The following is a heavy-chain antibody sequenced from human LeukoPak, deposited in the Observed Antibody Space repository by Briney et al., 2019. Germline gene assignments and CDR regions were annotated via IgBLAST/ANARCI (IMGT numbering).Heavy chain of an antibody. CDR3: AREGDGYNFDY. CDR2: ISYDGSNK. V-gene: IGHV3-30-3*01. J-gene: IGHJ4*02. CDR1: GFTFSSYA. Sequence: PGGSLRLSCAASGFTFSSYAMHWVRQAPGKGLAWVAVISYDGSNKYYADSVKGRFTISRDNSKNTLYLQMNSLRAEDTAVYCCAREGDGYNFDYWGQGTLVTVSS. D-gene: IGHD5-24*01.